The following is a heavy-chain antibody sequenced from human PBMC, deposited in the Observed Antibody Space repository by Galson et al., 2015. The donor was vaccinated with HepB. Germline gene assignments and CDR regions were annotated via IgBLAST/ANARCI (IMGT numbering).Heavy chain of an antibody. V-gene: IGHV5-51*01. CDR1: GYSFTSYW. J-gene: IGHJ2*01. CDR2: IYPGDSDT. CDR3: ARHSGATITYWYFDF. Sequence: QSGAEVKKPGESLKISCKGSGYSFTSYWIGWVRQMPGKGLEWMGIIYPGDSDTRYSPSFQGQVTISADKFISTAYLQWSSLKASDTAMYYCARHSGATITYWYFDFWGRGTLGTVSS. D-gene: IGHD5-12*01.